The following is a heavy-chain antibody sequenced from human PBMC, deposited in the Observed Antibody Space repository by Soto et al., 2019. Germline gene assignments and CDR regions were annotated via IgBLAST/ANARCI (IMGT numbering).Heavy chain of an antibody. Sequence: PSETLSLTCTVSGGSISSYYWSWIRQPPGKGLEWIGYIYYSGSTNYNPSLKSRVTISVDTSKNQFSLKLSSVTAADTAVYYCARQGQIGEFDYWGQGTPVTVSS. V-gene: IGHV4-59*08. CDR2: IYYSGST. CDR1: GGSISSYY. J-gene: IGHJ4*02. CDR3: ARQGQIGEFDY.